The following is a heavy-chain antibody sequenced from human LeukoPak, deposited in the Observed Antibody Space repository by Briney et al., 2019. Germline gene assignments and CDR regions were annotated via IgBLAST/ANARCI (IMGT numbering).Heavy chain of an antibody. D-gene: IGHD1-26*01. V-gene: IGHV4-39*07. CDR2: MYYSGST. Sequence: KTSETLSLTCTVSGGSISSGSYYWSWIRQPPGKGLEWIGSMYYSGSTYYNPSLKSRVTISVDTTKNQLSLKLSSVTAADTATYYCGRDPGGSHVYWGQGALVTVSS. CDR1: GGSISSGSYY. J-gene: IGHJ4*02. CDR3: GRDPGGSHVY.